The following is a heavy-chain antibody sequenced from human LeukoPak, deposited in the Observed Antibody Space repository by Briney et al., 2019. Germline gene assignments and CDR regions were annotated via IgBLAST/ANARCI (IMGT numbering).Heavy chain of an antibody. Sequence: PGGSLRLSCAASGFTFSTYGMSWVRQAPGKGLEWVSSISGSGGSTNYADSVKGRFTISRDNSKNTLYLQMNSLGDEDTAVYYCAKSSYYDSSGYYREYYFDFWGQGTLVTVSS. CDR1: GFTFSTYG. J-gene: IGHJ4*02. CDR3: AKSSYYDSSGYYREYYFDF. V-gene: IGHV3-23*01. D-gene: IGHD3-22*01. CDR2: ISGSGGST.